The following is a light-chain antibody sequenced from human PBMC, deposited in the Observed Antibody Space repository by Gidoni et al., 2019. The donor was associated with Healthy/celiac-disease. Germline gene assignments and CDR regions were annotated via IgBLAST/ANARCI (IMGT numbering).Light chain of an antibody. Sequence: EIVLTQSPATLSLSPGERATLACRASQSVSSYLAWYQQKPGQAPRLLIYDASNRATGIPARFSGSGSGTDFTLTISSLVPEDFAVYYCQQRSNWPRTFGQWTRLEIK. J-gene: IGKJ5*01. CDR1: QSVSSY. CDR2: DAS. CDR3: QQRSNWPRT. V-gene: IGKV3-11*01.